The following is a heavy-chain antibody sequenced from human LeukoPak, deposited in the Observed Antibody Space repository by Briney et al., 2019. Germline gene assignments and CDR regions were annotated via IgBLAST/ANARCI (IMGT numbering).Heavy chain of an antibody. J-gene: IGHJ6*03. Sequence: SETLSLTCTVSGGSISSGGYYWSWIRQPPGKGLEWIGYIYTSGSTNYNPSLKSRVTISVDTSKNQFSLKLSSVTAADTAVYYCARRPPELSDNYYYYYMDVWGKGTTVTVSS. CDR3: ARRPPELSDNYYYYYMDV. CDR1: GGSISSGGYY. D-gene: IGHD3-16*02. CDR2: IYTSGST. V-gene: IGHV4-61*08.